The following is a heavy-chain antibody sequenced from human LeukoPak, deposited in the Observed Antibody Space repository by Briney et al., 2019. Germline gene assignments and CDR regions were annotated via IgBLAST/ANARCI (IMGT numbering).Heavy chain of an antibody. CDR2: IYYSGST. CDR3: ASSRCKYDYGDYYFDY. CDR1: GGSISSYY. V-gene: IGHV4-59*01. J-gene: IGHJ4*02. Sequence: PSETLSLTCTVSGGSISSYYWSWIRQPPGKGLEWIGYIYYSGSTNYNPSLKSRVTISVDTSKNQFSLKLSSVTAADTAVYYCASSRCKYDYGDYYFDYWGQGTLVTVSS. D-gene: IGHD4-17*01.